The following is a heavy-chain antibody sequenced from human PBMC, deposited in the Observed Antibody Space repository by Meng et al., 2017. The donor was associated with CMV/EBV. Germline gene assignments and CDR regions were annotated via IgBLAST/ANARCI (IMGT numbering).Heavy chain of an antibody. CDR2: IIPIFGTA. V-gene: IGHV1-69*12. D-gene: IGHD5-24*01. Sequence: QGQLVQSGAGVKQPGSSVKVPCKASGGTFSSYAISWVRQAPGQGLEWMGGIIPIFGTANYAQKFQGRVTITADESTSTAYMELSSLRSEDTAVYYCARMPRDGYNYIDYWGQGTLVTVSS. J-gene: IGHJ4*02. CDR3: ARMPRDGYNYIDY. CDR1: GGTFSSYA.